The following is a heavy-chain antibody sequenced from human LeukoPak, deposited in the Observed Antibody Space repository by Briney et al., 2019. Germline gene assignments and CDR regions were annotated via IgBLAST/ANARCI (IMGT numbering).Heavy chain of an antibody. CDR3: ARSPYGSALFDY. Sequence: SETLSLTCTVSGGSISSSSYYWGWIRQPPGKGLEWIGSIYYSGSTYYSPSLKSRVTISVDTSKNQFSLKLSSVTAADTAVYYCARSPYGSALFDYWGQGTLVTVSS. V-gene: IGHV4-39*01. D-gene: IGHD3-10*01. CDR1: GGSISSSSYY. J-gene: IGHJ4*02. CDR2: IYYSGST.